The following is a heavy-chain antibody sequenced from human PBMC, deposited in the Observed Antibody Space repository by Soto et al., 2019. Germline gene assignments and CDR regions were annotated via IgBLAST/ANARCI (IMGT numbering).Heavy chain of an antibody. Sequence: ASVKVSCKASGYTFTSYGISWVRRAPGQGLEWMGWISAYNGNTNYAQKLQGRVTMTTDISTSTAYMELRSLRYDDTAVYYCATGAAHQFDYWGQGTLVTVSS. CDR1: GYTFTSYG. CDR3: ATGAAHQFDY. D-gene: IGHD6-6*01. V-gene: IGHV1-18*04. CDR2: ISAYNGNT. J-gene: IGHJ4*02.